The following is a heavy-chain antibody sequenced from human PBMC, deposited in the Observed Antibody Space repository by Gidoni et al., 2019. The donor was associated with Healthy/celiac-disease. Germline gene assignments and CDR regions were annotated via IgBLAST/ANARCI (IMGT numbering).Heavy chain of an antibody. CDR1: GLTFSSDA. D-gene: IGHD6-6*01. CDR3: AKVLNGVAARLFDY. V-gene: IGHV3-23*01. J-gene: IGHJ4*02. Sequence: EVQLLESGGGLVQPGGSLRLPCAASGLTFSSDAMSWVRQAPGKGLAWVSAISGSVGSTYYADSVKGRFTISRDNSKNTLYLQMNSLRAEDTAVYYCAKVLNGVAARLFDYWGQGTLVTVSS. CDR2: ISGSVGST.